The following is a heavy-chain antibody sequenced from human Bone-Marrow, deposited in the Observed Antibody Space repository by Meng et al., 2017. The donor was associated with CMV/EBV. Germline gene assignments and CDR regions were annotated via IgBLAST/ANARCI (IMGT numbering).Heavy chain of an antibody. D-gene: IGHD6-19*01. CDR2: ISAYNGDT. V-gene: IGHV1-18*01. J-gene: IGHJ4*02. CDR1: GYIFTKYG. CDR3: ARDAGTIAVSGIGDY. Sequence: ASVKVFCKASGYIFTKYGVNWMRQAPGQGPEWMGWISAYNGDTMYAPKVQGRVTMTTDTPTSTAYMELRGLRSDDTAVYYCARDAGTIAVSGIGDYWGQGTLVTVSS.